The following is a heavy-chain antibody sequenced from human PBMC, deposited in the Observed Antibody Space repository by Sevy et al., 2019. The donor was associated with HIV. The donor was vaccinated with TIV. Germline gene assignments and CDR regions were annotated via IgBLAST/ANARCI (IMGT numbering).Heavy chain of an antibody. V-gene: IGHV3-23*01. CDR2: IYDTNYGSGGGT. D-gene: IGHD3-22*01. J-gene: IGHJ3*02. CDR1: GFTFISYA. CDR3: AGVSDDSSGSFDGLDI. Sequence: GGSLRLSCKPSGFTFISYAMNWVRQVPGKGLDWVSTIYDTNYGSGGGTYYADSVKGRFTISRDTSKTTVYLQMNSLRTEYTAVYYCAGVSDDSSGSFDGLDIWGQGTMVTGSS.